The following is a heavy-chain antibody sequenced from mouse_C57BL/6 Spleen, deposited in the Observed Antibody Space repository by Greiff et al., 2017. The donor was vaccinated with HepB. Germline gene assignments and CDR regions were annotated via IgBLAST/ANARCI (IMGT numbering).Heavy chain of an antibody. D-gene: IGHD3-1*01. CDR1: GYTFTSYW. Sequence: VQLQQSGAELVMPGASVKLSCKASGYTFTSYWMRWVKQRPGQGLEWIGEIDPSDSYTNYNQKFKGKSTLTVDKSSSTAYMQLSSLTSEDSAVYDCARDAARASWFAYWGQGTLVTVSA. CDR2: IDPSDSYT. V-gene: IGHV1-69*01. CDR3: ARDAARASWFAY. J-gene: IGHJ3*01.